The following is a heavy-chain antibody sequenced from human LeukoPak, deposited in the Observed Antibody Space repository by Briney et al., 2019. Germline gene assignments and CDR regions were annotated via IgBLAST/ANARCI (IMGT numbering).Heavy chain of an antibody. CDR3: ARGTLLTPFDY. V-gene: IGHV3-21*01. J-gene: IGHJ4*02. D-gene: IGHD3-9*01. Sequence: GGSLRLSCATSGFTFSSYRMNWVRQAPGKGLEWVSSISGTSSYIYYADSVKGRFTISRDNAKNSVFLQMNSLRAEDTAVYYCARGTLLTPFDYWGQGTLVTVSS. CDR2: ISGTSSYI. CDR1: GFTFSSYR.